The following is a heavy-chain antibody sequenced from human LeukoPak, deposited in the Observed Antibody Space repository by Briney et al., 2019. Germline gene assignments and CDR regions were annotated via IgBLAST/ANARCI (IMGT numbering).Heavy chain of an antibody. CDR1: GFTFSSYA. CDR3: ARDEIRIAAAGFYFDY. D-gene: IGHD6-13*01. V-gene: IGHV3-30*04. J-gene: IGHJ4*02. Sequence: GGSLRLSCAASGFTFSSYAMHWVRQAPGKGLEWVAVISYDGSNKYYADSVKGRFTISRDNSKNTLYLQMNSLRAEDTAVYYCARDEIRIAAAGFYFDYWGQGTLVTVSS. CDR2: ISYDGSNK.